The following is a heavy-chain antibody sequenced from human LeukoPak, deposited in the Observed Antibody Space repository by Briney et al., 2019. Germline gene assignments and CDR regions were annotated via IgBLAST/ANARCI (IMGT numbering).Heavy chain of an antibody. Sequence: SGTLSLTCTVSGGSVSSGSYYWSWIRQPPGKGLEWIGYIYYSGSTNYNPSLKSRVTISVDTAKNQFSLKVMSVSAADTAVYYCVRDHRGYWGQGPLVTVS. J-gene: IGHJ4*02. CDR1: GGSVSSGSYY. CDR3: VRDHRGY. CDR2: IYYSGST. V-gene: IGHV4-61*01.